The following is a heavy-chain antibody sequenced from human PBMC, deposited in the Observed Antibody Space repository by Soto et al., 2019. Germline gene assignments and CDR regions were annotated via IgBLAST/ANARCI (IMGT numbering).Heavy chain of an antibody. CDR1: GHTFTSYY. V-gene: IGHV1-46*01. CDR3: ARRSFSSGWDFDY. CDR2: INLSGGTT. D-gene: IGHD6-19*01. Sequence: ASVKVSCKASGHTFTSYYMHWVRQAPGQGLEWMGIINLSGGTTTYAQKFQGRVTMTRDTSTSTVYMELSSLRSEDTAVYYCARRSFSSGWDFDYWGQGTLVTVSS. J-gene: IGHJ4*02.